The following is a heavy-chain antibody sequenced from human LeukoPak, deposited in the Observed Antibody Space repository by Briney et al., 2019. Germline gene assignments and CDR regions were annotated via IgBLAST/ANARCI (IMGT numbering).Heavy chain of an antibody. D-gene: IGHD4-17*01. Sequence: GGSLRLSCAASGFTFSSYAMSWVRQAPGKGLEWVSAISGSGGSTYYAASVKGRFTISRDNSKNTLYLQMNSLRAEDTAVYYCAKVRDYGDSYYYYYYMDVWGKGTTVTVSS. CDR3: AKVRDYGDSYYYYYYMDV. V-gene: IGHV3-23*01. CDR2: ISGSGGST. CDR1: GFTFSSYA. J-gene: IGHJ6*03.